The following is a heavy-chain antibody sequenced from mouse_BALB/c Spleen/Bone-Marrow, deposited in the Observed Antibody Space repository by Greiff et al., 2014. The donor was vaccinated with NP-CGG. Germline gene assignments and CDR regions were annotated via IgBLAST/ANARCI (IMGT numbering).Heavy chain of an antibody. D-gene: IGHD1-1*01. CDR3: AITTVVATGDY. CDR1: GYTFTSYW. CDR2: IDPSDSYT. Sequence: QVQLQQSGAELVKPGASVKLSCKASGYTFTSYWMHWVKQRPGQGLEWIGEIDPSDSYTNYNQKSKGKATLTVDKSSSTAYMQLSSLTSEDSAVYYCAITTVVATGDYWGQGTTLTVSS. J-gene: IGHJ2*01. V-gene: IGHV1-69*02.